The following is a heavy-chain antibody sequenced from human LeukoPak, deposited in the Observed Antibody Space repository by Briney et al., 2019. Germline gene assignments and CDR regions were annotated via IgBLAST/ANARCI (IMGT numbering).Heavy chain of an antibody. CDR2: IGTAGDT. CDR1: GFTFRTYD. CDR3: ARGDDYTSSWSPRPIDY. D-gene: IGHD6-13*01. Sequence: GGSLRLSCAASGFTFRTYDMHWVRQLIGKGLEWVSAIGTAGDTYYPGSVKGRFTISRENAKNSLYLQMNNLRAGDTAVYFCARGDDYTSSWSPRPIDYWGQGTLVTVSS. J-gene: IGHJ4*02. V-gene: IGHV3-13*04.